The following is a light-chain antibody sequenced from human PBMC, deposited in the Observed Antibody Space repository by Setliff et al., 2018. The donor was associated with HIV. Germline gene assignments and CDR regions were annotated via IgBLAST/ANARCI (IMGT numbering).Light chain of an antibody. CDR1: QGFGGY. CDR3: QQYFVYPLT. CDR2: TVS. V-gene: IGKV1-8*01. J-gene: IGKJ4*01. Sequence: IRMTQSPSSLSASIGDRVTITCRAAQGFGGYLAWYQQKPGKAPKLLIHTVSTLQSGVPSRFSGTGSGTDFTLTITSLQPEDFATYYCQQYFVYPLTFGGGTKVDIK.